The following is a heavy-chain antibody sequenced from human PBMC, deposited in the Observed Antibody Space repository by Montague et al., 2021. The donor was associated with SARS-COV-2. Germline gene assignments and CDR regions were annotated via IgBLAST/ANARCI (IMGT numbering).Heavy chain of an antibody. J-gene: IGHJ4*02. CDR2: ISGSGGRT. Sequence: SLRLSCAASEFTFSSYAMSWVRQAPGKGLEWVSAISGSGGRTYYADSVKGRFTLSSDNSKNTLYLQMNSLRAEDTAVYYCAKAALGSSSYFDYWGQGTLVTVSS. V-gene: IGHV3-23*01. CDR3: AKAALGSSSYFDY. D-gene: IGHD6-13*01. CDR1: EFTFSSYA.